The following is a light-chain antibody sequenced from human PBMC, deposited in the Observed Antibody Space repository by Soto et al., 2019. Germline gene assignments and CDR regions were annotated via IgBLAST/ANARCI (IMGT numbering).Light chain of an antibody. J-gene: IGLJ1*01. CDR2: GNS. CDR3: QSYDRSLSGYV. V-gene: IGLV1-40*01. CDR1: SANIGAGYD. Sequence: QAVVTQPPSVSGAAGQRGTISCTGSSANIGAGYDVPWYQQLPGTAPKLLIYGNSNRPSGVPDRFSGSKSGTSASLAITGLHAEDVADYYCQSYDRSLSGYVFGTGT.